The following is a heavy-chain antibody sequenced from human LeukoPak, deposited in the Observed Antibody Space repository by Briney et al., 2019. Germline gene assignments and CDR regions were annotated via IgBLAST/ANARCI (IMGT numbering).Heavy chain of an antibody. CDR3: ARGGYDYTDPSDS. CDR2: IYYSGST. V-gene: IGHV4-39*07. J-gene: IGHJ4*02. Sequence: WVRQPPGKGLEWIGTIYYSGSTYYNPSLKTRVTISVDTSKNQFSLKLSSVTAADTAIYYCARGGYDYTDPSDSWGQGTLVIVSS. D-gene: IGHD3-22*01.